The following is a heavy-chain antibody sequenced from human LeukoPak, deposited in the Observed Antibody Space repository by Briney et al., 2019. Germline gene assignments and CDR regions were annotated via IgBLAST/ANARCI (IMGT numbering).Heavy chain of an antibody. CDR3: ARHTSGSSLDY. D-gene: IGHD6-6*01. J-gene: IGHJ4*02. V-gene: IGHV4-39*01. CDR1: GGSISSSSSY. CDR2: IHYSGGT. Sequence: PSETLSLTCSVSGGSISSSSSYWGWIRWPPGKGLEWIATIHYSGGTNYNPSLKSRVTISVDASKNQFSLKLSSVTAADTAVYYCARHTSGSSLDYWGQGILVTVSS.